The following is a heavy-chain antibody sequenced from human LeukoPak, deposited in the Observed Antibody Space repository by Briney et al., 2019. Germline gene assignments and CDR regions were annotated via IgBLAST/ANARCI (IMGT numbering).Heavy chain of an antibody. CDR1: GFTFSSYG. V-gene: IGHV3-23*01. J-gene: IGHJ4*02. CDR3: AKDRRLAAFDY. D-gene: IGHD6-25*01. CDR2: ITGRGEHI. Sequence: GGSLRLSCTASGFTFSSYGMNWVRQAPGKGLEWVSGITGRGEHIFYAGSVKGRFTISRDNPKNTLYLQMNSLRAEDTAVYYCAKDRRLAAFDYGGQGTLVTVSS.